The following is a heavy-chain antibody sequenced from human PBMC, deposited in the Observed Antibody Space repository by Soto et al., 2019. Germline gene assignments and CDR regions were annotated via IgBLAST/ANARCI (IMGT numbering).Heavy chain of an antibody. CDR2: ISDDGSTA. V-gene: IGHV3-74*01. Sequence: GGSLRLSCAVSGFTSSAYWMHWVRQVLGKGLTWVSRISDDGSTATYADSVKGRFIISRDNAKNTLYLEMNTLRADDSGLYYCARGPRVSSTGTGAHWGRGTLVTVSS. D-gene: IGHD1-1*01. CDR1: GFTSSAYW. J-gene: IGHJ4*02. CDR3: ARGPRVSSTGTGAH.